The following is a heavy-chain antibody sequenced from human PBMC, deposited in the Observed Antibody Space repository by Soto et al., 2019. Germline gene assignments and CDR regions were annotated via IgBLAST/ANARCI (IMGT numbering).Heavy chain of an antibody. V-gene: IGHV3-30*18. CDR3: AKAIPPYGSGGLN. J-gene: IGHJ4*02. D-gene: IGHD6-19*01. CDR1: GFTFSSYG. CDR2: ISYDGSKK. Sequence: QVQLVESGGGVVQPGRSLRLSCAASGFTFSSYGMHWVRQAPGTGLEWVAVISYDGSKKYYADSVKGRFTISRDNSKNTLSLQMNSLRAEDTAVYYCAKAIPPYGSGGLNWGQGTMVTVSS.